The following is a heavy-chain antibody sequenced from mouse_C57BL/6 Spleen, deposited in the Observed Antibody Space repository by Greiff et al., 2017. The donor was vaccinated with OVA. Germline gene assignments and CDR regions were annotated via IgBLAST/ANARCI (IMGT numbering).Heavy chain of an antibody. V-gene: IGHV14-4*01. CDR2: IDPENGDT. Sequence: EVQLQQSGAELVRPGASVKLSCTASGFNIKDDYMHWVKQRPEQGLEWIGWIDPENGDTEYASKFQGKATITADTSSNTAYLQLSSLTSEDTAVYYCTTHRRDDWFAYWGQGTLVTVSA. CDR1: GFNIKDDY. D-gene: IGHD3-3*01. CDR3: TTHRRDDWFAY. J-gene: IGHJ3*01.